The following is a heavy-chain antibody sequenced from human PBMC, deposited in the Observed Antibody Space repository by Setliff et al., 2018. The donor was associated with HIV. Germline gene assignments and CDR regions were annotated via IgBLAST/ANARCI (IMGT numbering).Heavy chain of an antibody. CDR2: MIYGGDT. J-gene: IGHJ5*02. V-gene: IGHV4-39*01. Sequence: SETLSLTCRVYGGSITSGNYYWGWIRQAPGKGLEWIASMIYGGDTWYNPSLKSRVTIYVDTANNEISLRLGSVTAEDTAVYRCARPHSGRGGGAWFDPWGQGIQVTVSS. CDR1: GGSITSGNYY. CDR3: ARPHSGRGGGAWFDP. D-gene: IGHD6-19*01.